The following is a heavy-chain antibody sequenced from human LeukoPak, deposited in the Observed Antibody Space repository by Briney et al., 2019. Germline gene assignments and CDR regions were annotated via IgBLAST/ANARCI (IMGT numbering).Heavy chain of an antibody. J-gene: IGHJ4*02. V-gene: IGHV4-39*01. CDR3: ARQPPDSSGYSDY. Sequence: SETLSLTCTVSGGSISSTGYYWGWIRQPRGKGLEWIGCTSYSGSTSYNPSLKSRVTIPVDTSKNQFSLKLSSVAAADTAMYYCARQPPDSSGYSDYWGKGTLVTVSS. D-gene: IGHD3-22*01. CDR2: TSYSGST. CDR1: GGSISSTGYY.